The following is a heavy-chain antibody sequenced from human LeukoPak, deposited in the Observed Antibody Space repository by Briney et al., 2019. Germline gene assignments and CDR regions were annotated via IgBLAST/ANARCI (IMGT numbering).Heavy chain of an antibody. Sequence: SETLSLTCTVSGGSISSSSYYWGWIRQPPGKGLEWIGSIYYSGSTNYNPSLKSRVTISVDTSKNQFSLKLSSVTAADTAVYYCARRYGSGSSGTFDYWGQGTLVTVSS. D-gene: IGHD3-10*01. CDR1: GGSISSSSYY. V-gene: IGHV4-39*07. CDR3: ARRYGSGSSGTFDY. CDR2: IYYSGST. J-gene: IGHJ4*02.